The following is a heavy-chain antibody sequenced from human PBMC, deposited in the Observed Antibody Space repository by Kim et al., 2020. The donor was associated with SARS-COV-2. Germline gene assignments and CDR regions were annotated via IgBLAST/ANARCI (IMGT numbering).Heavy chain of an antibody. CDR3: ARQPHYYGSGSLDY. CDR1: GGSISSSSYY. Sequence: SETLSLTCTVSGGSISSSSYYWGWIRQPPGKGLEWIGSIYYSGSTYYNPSLKSRVTISVETSKNQFSLKLSSVTAADTAVYYCARQPHYYGSGSLDYWGQGTLVTVSS. CDR2: IYYSGST. V-gene: IGHV4-39*01. D-gene: IGHD3-10*01. J-gene: IGHJ4*02.